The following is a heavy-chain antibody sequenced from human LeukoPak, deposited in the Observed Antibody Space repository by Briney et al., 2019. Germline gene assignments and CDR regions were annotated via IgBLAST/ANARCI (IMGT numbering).Heavy chain of an antibody. J-gene: IGHJ6*02. Sequence: GGSLRLSCAASGLTFSNAWMSWVRQVPGKGLEWVGRIKRKTDGGTIDYGAAVKGRFTISRDDSKNTLYLQMDSLKSEDTAVYYCTTYDYGDYYFFYGMDVWGQGTTVTVSS. D-gene: IGHD4-17*01. V-gene: IGHV3-15*01. CDR1: GLTFSNAW. CDR3: TTYDYGDYYFFYGMDV. CDR2: IKRKTDGGTI.